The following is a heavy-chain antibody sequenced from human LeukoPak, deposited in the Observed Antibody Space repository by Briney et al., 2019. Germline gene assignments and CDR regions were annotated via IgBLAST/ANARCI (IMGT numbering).Heavy chain of an antibody. CDR1: GGSISSYY. D-gene: IGHD4-17*01. Sequence: PSETLSLTCTVSGGSISSYYWSWIRQPPGKGLEWIGYIYYSGSTNYNPSLKSRVTISVDTSKNQFSLKLSSVTAADTAVYYCARVPDYGDYHRYFDYWAREPWSPSPQ. CDR3: ARVPDYGDYHRYFDY. V-gene: IGHV4-59*01. J-gene: IGHJ4*02. CDR2: IYYSGST.